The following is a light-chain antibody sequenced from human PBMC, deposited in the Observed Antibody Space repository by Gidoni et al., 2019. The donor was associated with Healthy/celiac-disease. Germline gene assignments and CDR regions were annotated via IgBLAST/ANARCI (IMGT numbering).Light chain of an antibody. Sequence: EIVLTQSPATLSLSPGERATISCRASQSVSSYLAWYQQKPGQAPRLLIYDASNRATGIPARFSGSGSGTDFTLTISSLEPEDFAVYYCQQRSNWPTFGPGTKVEIK. CDR3: QQRSNWPT. CDR2: DAS. CDR1: QSVSSY. J-gene: IGKJ3*01. V-gene: IGKV3-11*01.